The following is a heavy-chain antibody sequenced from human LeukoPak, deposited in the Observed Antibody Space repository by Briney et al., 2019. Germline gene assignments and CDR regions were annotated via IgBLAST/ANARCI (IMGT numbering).Heavy chain of an antibody. J-gene: IGHJ6*03. CDR1: GGSFSGYY. CDR3: ARTMVTYYYYYMDV. D-gene: IGHD5-18*01. Sequence: SETLSLTCAVYGGSFSGYYWSWIRQPPGKGLEWIGGINHSGSTNYNPSLKSRVTISVDTSKNQFSLRLSSVTAADTAVYYCARTMVTYYYYYMDVWGKGTTVTVSS. CDR2: INHSGST. V-gene: IGHV4-34*01.